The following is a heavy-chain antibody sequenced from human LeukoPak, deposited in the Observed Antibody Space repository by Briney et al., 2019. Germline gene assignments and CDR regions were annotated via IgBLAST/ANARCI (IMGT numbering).Heavy chain of an antibody. D-gene: IGHD3-22*01. J-gene: IGHJ1*01. Sequence: GGSLRLSCAASGFTFSSYAMHWVRQAPGKGLEWVAVISYDGTNKYYADSVKGRFTISRDSSKNTLCLQMNSLRAEDTAVYYCAYSSGYQQHWGQGTLVTVSS. CDR2: ISYDGTNK. CDR1: GFTFSSYA. V-gene: IGHV3-30*04. CDR3: AYSSGYQQH.